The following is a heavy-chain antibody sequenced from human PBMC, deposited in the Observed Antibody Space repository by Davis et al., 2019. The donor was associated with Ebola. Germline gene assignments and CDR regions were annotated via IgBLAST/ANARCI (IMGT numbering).Heavy chain of an antibody. CDR2: IYYSGST. CDR3: ARAFGMVRGDGWFDP. Sequence: PSETLSLTCTVSGGSISSYYWSWIRQPPGKGLEWIGYIYYSGSTNYNPSLKSRVTISVDTSKNQFSLKLSSVTAADTAVYYCARAFGMVRGDGWFDPWGQGTLVTVSS. V-gene: IGHV4-59*01. CDR1: GGSISSYY. D-gene: IGHD3-10*01. J-gene: IGHJ5*02.